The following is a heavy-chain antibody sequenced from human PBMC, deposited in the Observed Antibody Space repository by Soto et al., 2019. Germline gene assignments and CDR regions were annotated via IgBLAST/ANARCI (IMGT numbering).Heavy chain of an antibody. CDR2: IYYSGST. J-gene: IGHJ6*02. D-gene: IGHD3-3*01. V-gene: IGHV4-59*01. CDR1: GGSISSYY. Sequence: PSETLSLTCTVSGGSISSYYWSWIRQPPGKGLEWIGYIYYSGSTNYNPSLKSRVTVSVDTSTNQFSLKLSSVTAADTAVYYCARVSSQVTIFGVVTPDFYGMDVWGQGTTVTVSS. CDR3: ARVSSQVTIFGVVTPDFYGMDV.